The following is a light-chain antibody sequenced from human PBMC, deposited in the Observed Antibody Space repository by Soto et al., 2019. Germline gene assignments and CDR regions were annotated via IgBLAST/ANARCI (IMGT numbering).Light chain of an antibody. CDR3: ASYAISSLSFYV. Sequence: QSVLTQPPSASGSPGQSVTISCTGTSSDVGGYNYVSWYQQHPGKAPKLIIYEVSKRPSGVPDRFSGSKSGNTASLTVSGLQAEDVADYDCASYAISSLSFYVVGTGTVVP. CDR2: EVS. J-gene: IGLJ1*01. V-gene: IGLV2-8*01. CDR1: SSDVGGYNY.